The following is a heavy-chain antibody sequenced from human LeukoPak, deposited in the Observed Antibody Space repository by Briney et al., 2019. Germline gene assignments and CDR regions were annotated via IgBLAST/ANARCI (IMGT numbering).Heavy chain of an antibody. CDR1: GYSISSGYY. D-gene: IGHD3-10*01. J-gene: IGHJ4*02. CDR2: VYHSGRT. CDR3: ARVSAMVRGDPNRYYFDY. Sequence: SETLSLTCTVSGYSISSGYYWGWIRQPPGKGLEWTGSVYHSGRTYYNPSLKSRVTISVDTSKNQFSLKLSSVTAADTAVYYCARVSAMVRGDPNRYYFDYWGQGTLVTVSS. V-gene: IGHV4-38-2*02.